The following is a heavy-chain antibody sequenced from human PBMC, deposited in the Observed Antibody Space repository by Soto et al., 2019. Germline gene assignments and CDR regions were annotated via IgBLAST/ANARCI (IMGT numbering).Heavy chain of an antibody. Sequence: PSETLSLTCTVSGGSISSYYWSWIRQPPGKGLEWIGYIYYSGSTNYNPSLKSRVTISVDTSKNQFSLKLSSVTAADTAVYYCARDPHYDILTGYYTDYWGQGTLVTVSS. J-gene: IGHJ4*02. V-gene: IGHV4-59*01. CDR1: GGSISSYY. D-gene: IGHD3-9*01. CDR3: ARDPHYDILTGYYTDY. CDR2: IYYSGST.